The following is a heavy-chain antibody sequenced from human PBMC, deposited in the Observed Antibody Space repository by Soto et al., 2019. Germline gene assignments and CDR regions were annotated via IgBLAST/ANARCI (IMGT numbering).Heavy chain of an antibody. J-gene: IGHJ4*02. V-gene: IGHV4-39*01. Sequence: SETLSLTCTVSGDSISSSTYYWGWIRQPPGKGLEWIGSIFYRGTTYYNPSLKSRVTISVDTSKNQFSLELNSVTAADTAVYYCARHPIAARRPPNYWGQGALVTVS. CDR3: ARHPIAARRPPNY. CDR2: IFYRGTT. CDR1: GDSISSSTYY. D-gene: IGHD6-13*01.